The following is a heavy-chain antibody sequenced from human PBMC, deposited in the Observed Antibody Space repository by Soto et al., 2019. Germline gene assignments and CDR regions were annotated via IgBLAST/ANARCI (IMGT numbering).Heavy chain of an antibody. CDR3: ARHNNDGTLPDIFEY. D-gene: IGHD3-22*01. CDR2: ISSSGSSI. CDR1: GFTFGSFE. J-gene: IGHJ4*02. Sequence: PGGSLRLSCATSGFTFGSFEFNWVRQAPGQGLEWVSFISSSGSSIYYADSVRGRFTISRDNAKNSLYLQMNSLRAEDTALYYCARHNNDGTLPDIFEYWGQGTLVTVSS. V-gene: IGHV3-48*03.